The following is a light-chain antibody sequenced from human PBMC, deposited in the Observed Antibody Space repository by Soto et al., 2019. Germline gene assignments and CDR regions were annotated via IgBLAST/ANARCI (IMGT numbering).Light chain of an antibody. CDR2: DNN. V-gene: IGLV1-51*01. Sequence: QSVLTQPPSVSAAPGQKVTISCSGSSSNIGINYVSWYQHLPGSAPTLLIYDNNKRPSGIPDRFSGSKSGTSATLGITGLQTGDEADYYCGTWDSSMSGGVFGAGTKVTVL. J-gene: IGLJ1*01. CDR3: GTWDSSMSGGV. CDR1: SSNIGINY.